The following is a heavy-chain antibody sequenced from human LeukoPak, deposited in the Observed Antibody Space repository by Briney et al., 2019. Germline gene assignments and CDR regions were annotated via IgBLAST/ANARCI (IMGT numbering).Heavy chain of an antibody. CDR3: ATLPVYAPGWYFDL. J-gene: IGHJ2*01. Sequence: GASVKVSCKASGGTFSSCAISWVRQAPGQGLEWMGGIIPIFGTANYAQKFQGRVTITADESTSTAYMELSSLRSEDTAVYYCATLPVYAPGWYFDLWGRGTLVTVSS. CDR2: IIPIFGTA. CDR1: GGTFSSCA. V-gene: IGHV1-69*13. D-gene: IGHD5/OR15-5a*01.